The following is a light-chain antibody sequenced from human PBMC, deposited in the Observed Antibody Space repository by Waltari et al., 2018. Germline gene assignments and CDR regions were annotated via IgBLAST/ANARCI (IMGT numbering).Light chain of an antibody. V-gene: IGKV3-15*01. J-gene: IGKJ1*01. CDR2: GAS. CDR3: QQFNTWWT. Sequence: EIVLTQSPATLSVSPGERATLFCRASHSIRNNLAWYQQKPGQAPRLLIYGASTRATGIPSRFRGSGSETEFTLTISSLQSEDFAVYHCQQFNTWWTFGQGTKVEFK. CDR1: HSIRNN.